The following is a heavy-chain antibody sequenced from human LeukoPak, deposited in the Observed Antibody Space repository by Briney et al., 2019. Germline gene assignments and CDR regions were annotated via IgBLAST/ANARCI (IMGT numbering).Heavy chain of an antibody. J-gene: IGHJ4*02. Sequence: GASVKVSCKASGGTFSSYAISWVRQAPGQGLEWMGGIIPIFGTANYAQKFQGRVTITADESTSTANMELSSLRSEDTAVYYCARDSVGATPYYFDYWGQGTLVTVSS. V-gene: IGHV1-69*13. CDR3: ARDSVGATPYYFDY. CDR2: IIPIFGTA. CDR1: GGTFSSYA. D-gene: IGHD1-26*01.